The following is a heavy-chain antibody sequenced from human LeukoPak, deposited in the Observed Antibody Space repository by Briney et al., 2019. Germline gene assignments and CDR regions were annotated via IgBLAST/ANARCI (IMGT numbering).Heavy chain of an antibody. CDR1: GFTVSSNY. CDR2: IYSGGST. CDR3: AGGLLGCRGGSCYPTDY. V-gene: IGHV3-53*05. J-gene: IGHJ4*02. D-gene: IGHD2-15*01. Sequence: PGGSLRLSCAASGFTVSSNYMSWVRQAPGKGLEWVSVIYSGGSTYYADSVKGRFTISRDNSKNTLYLQMNNLRDEDTAVYYCAGGLLGCRGGSCYPTDYWGQGTLVTVSS.